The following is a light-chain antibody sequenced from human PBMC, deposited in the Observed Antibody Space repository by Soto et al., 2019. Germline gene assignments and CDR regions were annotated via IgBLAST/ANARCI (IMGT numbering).Light chain of an antibody. CDR2: NNN. V-gene: IGLV1-47*02. J-gene: IGLJ1*01. CDR3: AAWDDRVSGYV. CDR1: ISNIGSSY. Sequence: QSLLTLPRSTSGTRGQRFTIACSGSISNIGSSYVFWFQHLPATAPKLLMYNNNQRPSGVPDRVSASKYGTSASLAISGLRSEDEADYYCAAWDDRVSGYVFGTGTKVTVL.